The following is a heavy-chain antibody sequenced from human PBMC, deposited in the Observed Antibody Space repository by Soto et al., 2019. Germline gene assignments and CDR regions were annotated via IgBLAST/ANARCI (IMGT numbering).Heavy chain of an antibody. CDR2: IYYSGST. J-gene: IGHJ4*02. CDR1: GGSISSYY. V-gene: IGHV4-59*01. D-gene: IGHD6-19*01. Sequence: QVQLQESGPGLVKPSETLSLTCTVSGGSISSYYWSWIRQPPGKGLEWIGYIYYSGSTNYNPSPSSRVTISVDTSKNQFSLRLSSVTAADTAVYYCARDRASGYSSGWYIDYWGQGTLVTVSS. CDR3: ARDRASGYSSGWYIDY.